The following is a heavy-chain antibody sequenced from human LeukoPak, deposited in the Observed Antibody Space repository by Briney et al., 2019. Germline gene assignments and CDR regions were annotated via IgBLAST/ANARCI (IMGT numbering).Heavy chain of an antibody. Sequence: SETPSLTCAVSGGSFSGYYWSWIRQPPGKGLEWIGEINHSGSTNYNPSLKSRVTISVDTSKNQFSLKLSSVTAADTAVYYCAGPSSGSPWGAFDTWGQGTMVTVSS. V-gene: IGHV4-34*01. D-gene: IGHD3-22*01. J-gene: IGHJ3*02. CDR1: GGSFSGYY. CDR2: INHSGST. CDR3: AGPSSGSPWGAFDT.